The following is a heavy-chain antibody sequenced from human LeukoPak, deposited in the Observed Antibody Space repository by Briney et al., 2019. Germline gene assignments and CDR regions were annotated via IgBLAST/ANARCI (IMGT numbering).Heavy chain of an antibody. CDR1: GFTFSSYS. J-gene: IGHJ6*03. CDR2: ISSSSSYI. CDR3: ARPKRGTLGYMDV. V-gene: IGHV3-21*01. D-gene: IGHD3-16*01. Sequence: GGSLRLSCAASGFTFSSYSMNWVRQAPGKGLEWVSSISSSSSYIYYADSVKGRFTISRDNAKNSLYLQMNSLRAEDTAVYYCARPKRGTLGYMDVWGKGTTVTVSS.